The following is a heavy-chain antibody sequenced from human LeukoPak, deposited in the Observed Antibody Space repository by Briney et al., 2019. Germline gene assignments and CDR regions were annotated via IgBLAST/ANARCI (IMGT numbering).Heavy chain of an antibody. CDR3: ARVGVVVAATPPAGFDY. D-gene: IGHD2-15*01. V-gene: IGHV3-48*03. Sequence: PGGSLRLSCAASGFTFSSYEMHWVRQAPGKGLEWVSYISSSDSTIYYADSVKGRFTISRDNAKNSLYLQMNSLRAEDTAVYYCARVGVVVAATPPAGFDYWGQGTLVTVSS. CDR2: ISSSDSTI. CDR1: GFTFSSYE. J-gene: IGHJ4*02.